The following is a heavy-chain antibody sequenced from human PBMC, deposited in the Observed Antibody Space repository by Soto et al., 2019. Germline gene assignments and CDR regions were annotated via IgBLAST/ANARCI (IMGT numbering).Heavy chain of an antibody. V-gene: IGHV3-74*01. CDR2: ITHDGSGT. CDR3: GSVFEY. J-gene: IGHJ4*01. CDR1: RFNVAEYG. Sequence: PGGFQSLWTAVPRFNVAEYGMNWVRQVPGRGRVWVSGITHDGSGTKYADSVKGRFTISRDNAKNTVYLQMNSLRPEDTAVYYCGSVFEYWGRGTLV.